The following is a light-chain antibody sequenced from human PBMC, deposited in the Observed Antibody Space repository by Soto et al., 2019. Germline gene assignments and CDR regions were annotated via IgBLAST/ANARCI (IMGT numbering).Light chain of an antibody. CDR2: GAS. J-gene: IGKJ4*01. V-gene: IGKV3-11*01. Sequence: EIVMTQSPATLSVSPGERATLSCRASQSVSSNLAWYQQKPGQAPRLLIYGASTGATGIPARFSGSGSGTDFTLTISSLEPEDFAVYYCQQRSNWPLTFGGGTKVDI. CDR3: QQRSNWPLT. CDR1: QSVSSN.